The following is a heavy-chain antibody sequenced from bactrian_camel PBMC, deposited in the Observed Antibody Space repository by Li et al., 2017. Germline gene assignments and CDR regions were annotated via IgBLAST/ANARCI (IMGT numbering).Heavy chain of an antibody. V-gene: IGHV3S53*01. D-gene: IGHD5*01. J-gene: IGHJ4*01. CDR3: AKLPHGLGIY. Sequence: VQLVESGSGVGSVQAGGSLRLSCVISGADCMGWFRQAPGEERVGVASIDEIERAQYSDSVKGRFTISKDSAKNNLYLQLNSLKTEDTAMYYCAKLPHGLGIYWGQGTQVTVS. CDR2: IDEIERA. CDR1: GADC.